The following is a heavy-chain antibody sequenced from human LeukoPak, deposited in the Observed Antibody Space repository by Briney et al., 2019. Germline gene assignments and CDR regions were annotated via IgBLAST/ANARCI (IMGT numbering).Heavy chain of an antibody. Sequence: GRSLRFSCEAFGVTFRSYALHWVRRAPGKGLEGVAVISYDGSNKYYADSVKGRFTISRDYSKNTLYLQMNSLRAEDTAVYYCARDYGADAFDIWGQGTMVTVSS. J-gene: IGHJ3*02. D-gene: IGHD4-17*01. V-gene: IGHV3-30-3*01. CDR2: ISYDGSNK. CDR3: ARDYGADAFDI. CDR1: GVTFRSYA.